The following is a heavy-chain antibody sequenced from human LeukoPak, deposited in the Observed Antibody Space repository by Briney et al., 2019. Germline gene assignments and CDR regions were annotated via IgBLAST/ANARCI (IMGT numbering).Heavy chain of an antibody. CDR3: ARTFLISSLHFDP. V-gene: IGHV1-69*13. D-gene: IGHD2-8*01. CDR1: GGTFSIYA. CDR2: IIPIFGTA. J-gene: IGHJ5*02. Sequence: ASVRVSCRASGGTFSIYAISWVRQAPGQGLEWMGGIIPIFGTANYAQKFQGRVTITADESTSTAYMELSSLRSEDTAVYYCARTFLISSLHFDPWGQGTLVTVSS.